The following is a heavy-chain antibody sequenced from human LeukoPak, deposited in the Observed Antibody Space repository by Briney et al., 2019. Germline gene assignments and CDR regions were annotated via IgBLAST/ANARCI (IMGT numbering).Heavy chain of an antibody. V-gene: IGHV3-66*01. D-gene: IGHD1-26*01. CDR2: IYSGGST. CDR3: GRGEDQYYYYGMDV. CDR1: GFTVSSNY. Sequence: GGSLRLSCAASGFTVSSNYMSWVRQAPGKGLEWVSVIYSGGSTYYADSVKGRFTISRDNSKNTLYLQMDSLKPEDTAVYYCGRGEDQYYYYGMDVWGQGTTVTVSS. J-gene: IGHJ6*02.